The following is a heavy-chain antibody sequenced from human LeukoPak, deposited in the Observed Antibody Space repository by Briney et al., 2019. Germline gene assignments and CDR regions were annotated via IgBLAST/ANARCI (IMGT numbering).Heavy chain of an antibody. Sequence: ASVKVSCKASGYSFTNYAMSWVRQAPGQGLEWMGWINTNTGNPTYAQGFTGRFVFSLDTSVSTAFLQISSLKAEDTAVYYCARERSGLDFWGQGTLVTVSS. J-gene: IGHJ4*02. CDR3: ARERSGLDF. D-gene: IGHD3-22*01. CDR2: INTNTGNP. CDR1: GYSFTNYA. V-gene: IGHV7-4-1*02.